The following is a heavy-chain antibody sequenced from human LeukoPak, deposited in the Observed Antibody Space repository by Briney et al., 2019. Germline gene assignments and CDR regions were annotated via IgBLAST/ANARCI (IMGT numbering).Heavy chain of an antibody. Sequence: GGSLRLSCVASGFTFSKTWMTWVRQAPGKGLEWVGRIRSKANSYATAYAESVKGRFTISRDDSKNTAYLQMNSLKTEDTAVYYCTRLLAAADTNWFDPWGQGTLVTVSS. CDR2: IRSKANSYAT. CDR3: TRLLAAADTNWFDP. D-gene: IGHD6-13*01. J-gene: IGHJ5*02. V-gene: IGHV3-73*01. CDR1: GFTFSKTW.